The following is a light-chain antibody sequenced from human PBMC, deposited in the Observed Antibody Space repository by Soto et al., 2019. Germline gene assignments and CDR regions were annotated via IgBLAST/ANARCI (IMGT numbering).Light chain of an antibody. CDR1: SIDFVSYNR. CDR3: SSYTSSRAYV. J-gene: IGLJ1*01. CDR2: EVS. V-gene: IGLV2-18*02. Sequence: QSALTQPPSVSGSPGQSVTISCTGTSIDFVSYNRVSWYQQPPGTAPKLMIHEVSNRPSGVSNRFSGSKSGNTASLTISGLQAEDEADYYCSSYTSSRAYVFGIGTKVTVL.